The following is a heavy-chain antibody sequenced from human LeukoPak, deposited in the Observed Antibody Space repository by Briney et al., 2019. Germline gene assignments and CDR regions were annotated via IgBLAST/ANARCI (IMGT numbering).Heavy chain of an antibody. Sequence: GGSLRLSCAASGFTFSSYGMHWVRQAPGKGLEWVAVIWYDGSNKYYADSVKGRFTISRDNSKNTLYLQMNSLRAEDTAVYYCAGDFGYGHLNLDYWGQGTLVTVSS. CDR3: AGDFGYGHLNLDY. CDR2: IWYDGSNK. D-gene: IGHD5-18*01. V-gene: IGHV3-33*01. J-gene: IGHJ4*02. CDR1: GFTFSSYG.